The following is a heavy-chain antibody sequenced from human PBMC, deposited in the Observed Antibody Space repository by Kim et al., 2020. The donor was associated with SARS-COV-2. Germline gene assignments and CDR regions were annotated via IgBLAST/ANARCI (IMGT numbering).Heavy chain of an antibody. Sequence: SETLSLTCNVSYGSINTYYWSWIRQPPGKGLEWIGYIYYSGSANYNPSLKSRVSISVDTSKNRISLHLTSVTAADTAVYYCARGGGYGSSFQHWGQGILVTVSS. V-gene: IGHV4-59*13. CDR2: IYYSGSA. J-gene: IGHJ1*01. D-gene: IGHD3-10*01. CDR3: ARGGGYGSSFQH. CDR1: YGSINTYY.